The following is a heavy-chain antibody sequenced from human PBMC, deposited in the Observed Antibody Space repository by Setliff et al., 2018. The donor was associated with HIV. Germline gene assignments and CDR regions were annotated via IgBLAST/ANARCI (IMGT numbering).Heavy chain of an antibody. J-gene: IGHJ6*03. CDR2: IDPSDSYT. CDR3: ATTRGYCSGGSCYSPPYMDV. V-gene: IGHV5-10-1*01. Sequence: GESLKISCKGSGYSFTSYWISWVRQMPGKGLEWMGRIDPSDSYTNYSPSFQGHVTISADKSISTAYLQWSSLKASDTAMYYCATTRGYCSGGSCYSPPYMDVWGEGTKVTVSS. CDR1: GYSFTSYW. D-gene: IGHD2-15*01.